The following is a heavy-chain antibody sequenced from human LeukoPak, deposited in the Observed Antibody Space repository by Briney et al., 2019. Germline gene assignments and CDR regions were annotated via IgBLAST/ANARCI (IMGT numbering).Heavy chain of an antibody. CDR1: GFTFSSYG. Sequence: GSLRLSCAASGFTFSSYGMHWVRQAPGKGLEWVALIWYDGSNKYYADSVKGRLTISRDNSKNTLYLQMNSLRAEDTAVYYCAREGPRGNSQFDYWGQGTLVTVSS. J-gene: IGHJ4*02. CDR3: AREGPRGNSQFDY. CDR2: IWYDGSNK. D-gene: IGHD2/OR15-2a*01. V-gene: IGHV3-33*01.